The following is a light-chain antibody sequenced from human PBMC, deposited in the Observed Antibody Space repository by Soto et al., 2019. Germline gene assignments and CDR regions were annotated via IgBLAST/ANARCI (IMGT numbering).Light chain of an antibody. CDR2: GAS. J-gene: IGKJ2*01. CDR1: QSVRSNY. Sequence: EIVLTQSPGTLSLSPGERATLSCRASQSVRSNYLAWYQRKPGQAPRLLIYGASTRATGIPDRFSGTGSVTDFTLTISILEPEDFAVYYCQQYGGSPYTFGQGTKLEIK. V-gene: IGKV3-20*01. CDR3: QQYGGSPYT.